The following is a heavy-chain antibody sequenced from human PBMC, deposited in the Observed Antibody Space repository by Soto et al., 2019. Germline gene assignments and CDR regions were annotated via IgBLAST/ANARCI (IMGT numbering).Heavy chain of an antibody. J-gene: IGHJ4*02. CDR1: GFTFSSYA. CDR2: ISGSGGST. V-gene: IGHV3-23*01. CDR3: ARDKVPFYGPGSFAY. D-gene: IGHD3-10*01. Sequence: PGGSLRLSCAASGFTFSSYAMSWVRQAPGKGLEWVSAISGSGGSTYYADSVKGRFTISRDNAKNTLLLQLNSLRAEDTAVYYCARDKVPFYGPGSFAYWGQGTLVTVSS.